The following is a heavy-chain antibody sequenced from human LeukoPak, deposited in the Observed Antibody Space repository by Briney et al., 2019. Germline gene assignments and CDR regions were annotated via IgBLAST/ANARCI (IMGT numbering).Heavy chain of an antibody. D-gene: IGHD3-22*01. CDR2: INPSGGST. V-gene: IGHV1-46*01. CDR3: ARVQYYFDSGAFYKKGSYYYYMDV. CDR1: GYTFTSYY. J-gene: IGHJ6*03. Sequence: ASVKVSCKASGYTFTSYYMHWVRQAPGQGLEWMGIINPSGGSTSCAQKFQGRVTMTRDTSTSTVYMELSSLRSEDTAVYYCARVQYYFDSGAFYKKGSYYYYMDVWGKGTTVTVSS.